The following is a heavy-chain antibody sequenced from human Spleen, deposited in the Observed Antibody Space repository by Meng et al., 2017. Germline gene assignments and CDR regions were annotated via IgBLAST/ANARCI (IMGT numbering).Heavy chain of an antibody. Sequence: QRQESGPGLLKPSETLSLTCVVSGGSFSDYYWSWIRQPPGKGLEWIGEINHSGSTNYNPSLESRATISVDTSQNNLSLKLSSVTAADSAVYYCARGPTTMAHDFDYWGQGTLVTVSS. D-gene: IGHD4-11*01. J-gene: IGHJ4*02. CDR1: GGSFSDYY. CDR3: ARGPTTMAHDFDY. V-gene: IGHV4-34*01. CDR2: INHSGST.